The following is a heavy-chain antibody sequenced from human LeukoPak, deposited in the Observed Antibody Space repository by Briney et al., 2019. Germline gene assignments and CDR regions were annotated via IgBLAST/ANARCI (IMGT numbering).Heavy chain of an antibody. Sequence: GGSLRLSCAASDFTVSSTYMTWVRQAPGKGLEWVSVTSSGGTIYYADSVKGRFTISRDMSKNTLYLQMNSLRAEDTAVYYCARGRQTPPRYYYDSSGLYPYFDYWGQGTLVTVSS. CDR1: DFTVSSTY. J-gene: IGHJ4*02. V-gene: IGHV3-53*01. D-gene: IGHD3-22*01. CDR3: ARGRQTPPRYYYDSSGLYPYFDY. CDR2: TSSGGTI.